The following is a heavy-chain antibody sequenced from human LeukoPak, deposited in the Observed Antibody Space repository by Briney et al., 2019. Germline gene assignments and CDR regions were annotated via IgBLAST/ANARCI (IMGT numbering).Heavy chain of an antibody. CDR1: GGSISSSNW. D-gene: IGHD6-13*01. CDR2: TYHSGST. J-gene: IGHJ5*02. CDR3: ARDQQQLELGFDP. V-gene: IGHV4-4*02. Sequence: SETLSLTCAVSGGSISSSNWWSWVRQPPGKGLEWIGETYHSGSTNYNPSPKSRVTISVDKSKNQFSLKLSSVTAADTAVYYCARDQQQLELGFDPWGQGTLVTVSS.